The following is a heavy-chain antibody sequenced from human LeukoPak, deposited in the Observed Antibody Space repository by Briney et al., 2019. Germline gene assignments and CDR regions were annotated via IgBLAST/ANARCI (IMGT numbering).Heavy chain of an antibody. V-gene: IGHV1-2*06. CDR1: GYTFTGYY. CDR2: INPNSGGT. Sequence: GASVKVSCKASGYTFTGYYMHLVRQAPGQGLEWMGRINPNSGGTNYAQKFQGRVTMTRDTSISTAYMELSRLRSDDTAVYYCARLQTYYYDSSGYWSFDIWGQGTMVTVSS. CDR3: ARLQTYYYDSSGYWSFDI. J-gene: IGHJ3*02. D-gene: IGHD3-22*01.